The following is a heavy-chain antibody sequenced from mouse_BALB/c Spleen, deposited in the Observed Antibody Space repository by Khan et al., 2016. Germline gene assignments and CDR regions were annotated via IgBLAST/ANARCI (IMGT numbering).Heavy chain of an antibody. J-gene: IGHJ3*01. CDR3: TRGESTMIRGFAY. CDR2: IFPSDSYT. D-gene: IGHD2-4*01. CDR1: GYTFTSYW. Sequence: QVQLQQSGAELVRPGASVKLSCKASGYTFTSYWINWMKQRPGQGLEWIGNIFPSDSYTNYNQKFKDKATLTVDKSSSTAYMQLSSPTSEYSAIYYCTRGESTMIRGFAYWGQGTLVTVSA. V-gene: IGHV1-69*02.